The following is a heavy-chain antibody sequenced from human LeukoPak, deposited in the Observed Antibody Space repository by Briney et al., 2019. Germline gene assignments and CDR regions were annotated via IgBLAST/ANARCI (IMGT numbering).Heavy chain of an antibody. CDR2: ISYDGSNK. CDR3: AKNSPAAAGTDYYGMDV. D-gene: IGHD6-13*01. CDR1: GFTFSSYG. Sequence: GGSLRLSCAASGFTFSSYGMHWVRQAPGKGLEWVAVISYDGSNKYYADSVKGRFTISRDNSKHTLYLQMNSLRAEDTAVYYCAKNSPAAAGTDYYGMDVWGKGTTVTVSS. J-gene: IGHJ6*04. V-gene: IGHV3-30*18.